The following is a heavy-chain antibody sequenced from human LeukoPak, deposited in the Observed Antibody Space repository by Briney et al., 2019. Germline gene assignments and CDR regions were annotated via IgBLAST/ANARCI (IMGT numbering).Heavy chain of an antibody. D-gene: IGHD5/OR15-5a*01. J-gene: IGHJ4*02. CDR3: ATLVSTRYYFDY. CDR1: GHSISSGYY. CDR2: IYHSGIT. V-gene: IGHV4-38-2*02. Sequence: SETLSLTCTVAGHSISSGYYWGWIRQPPGKGLEWIGNIYHSGITYYNHFNSSLKSRVTISIDTSKNQFSLRLTSVTAADTAVYFCATLVSTRYYFDYWGQGTLVTVSS.